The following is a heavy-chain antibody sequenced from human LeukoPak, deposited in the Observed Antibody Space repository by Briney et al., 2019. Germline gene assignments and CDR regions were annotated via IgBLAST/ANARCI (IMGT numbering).Heavy chain of an antibody. CDR2: IIPIFGTA. CDR1: GGAFNTYA. J-gene: IGHJ4*02. Sequence: HGASVKVSCKASGGAFNTYALIWVRQAPGQGLEWMGGIIPIFGTANYAQKFQGRVTITADESTSTAYMELSSLRSEDTAVYYCARGRTLRGLVDYWGQGTLVTVSS. CDR3: ARGRTLRGLVDY. D-gene: IGHD3-16*01. V-gene: IGHV1-69*13.